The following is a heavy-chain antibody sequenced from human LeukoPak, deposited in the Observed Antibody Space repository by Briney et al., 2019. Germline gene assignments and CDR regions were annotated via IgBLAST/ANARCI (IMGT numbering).Heavy chain of an antibody. CDR1: GFTFSSYS. CDR2: ISSSSSYI. Sequence: GGSLRLSCAASGFTFSSYSMNWVRQAPGKGLDWVSSISSSSSYIYYADSVKGRFTISRDNAKNSLYLQMNGLRAEDTAVYYCARAPTTVEPYYFDYWGQGTLVTVSS. CDR3: ARAPTTVEPYYFDY. D-gene: IGHD4-11*01. V-gene: IGHV3-21*01. J-gene: IGHJ4*02.